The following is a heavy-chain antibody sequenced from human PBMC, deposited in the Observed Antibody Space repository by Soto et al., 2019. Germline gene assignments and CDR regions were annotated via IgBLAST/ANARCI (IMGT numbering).Heavy chain of an antibody. D-gene: IGHD2-2*01. CDR2: ISYDGSNK. V-gene: IGHV3-30*18. CDR3: AKDLYYQLPHSYYGMDV. CDR1: GFTFSSYG. J-gene: IGHJ6*02. Sequence: GGSLRLSCAASGFTFSSYGMHWVRQAPGKGLEWVAVISYDGSNKYYADSVKGRFTISRDNSKNTLYLQMNSLRAEDTAVYYCAKDLYYQLPHSYYGMDVWGQGTTVTVSS.